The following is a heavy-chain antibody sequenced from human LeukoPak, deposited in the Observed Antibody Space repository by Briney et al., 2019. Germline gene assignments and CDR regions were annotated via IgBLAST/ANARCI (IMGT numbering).Heavy chain of an antibody. CDR3: ARPYYDFWSGTHY. CDR2: INPNSGGT. CDR1: GYTFTGYY. D-gene: IGHD3-3*01. V-gene: IGHV1-2*02. Sequence: ASVKVSCKASGYTFTGYYMHWVRQAPGQGLEWMGWINPNSGGTNYAQKFQGRVTMTRDTSISTAYMELSRLRSDDTAVYYCARPYYDFWSGTHYWGQGTLVTVPS. J-gene: IGHJ4*02.